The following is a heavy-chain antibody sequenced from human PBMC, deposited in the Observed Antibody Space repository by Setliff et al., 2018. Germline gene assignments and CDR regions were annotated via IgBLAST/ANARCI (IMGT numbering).Heavy chain of an antibody. J-gene: IGHJ4*02. Sequence: PGGSLRLSCAASGFAFTSSTMNWVRQSPGKSLEWVSSISGRSDYINYLDSVKGRFTVSRDNSKNTLYLQMNSLRPEDTVVYYCARTCSGSGCYAGLESWGQGTPVTVSS. D-gene: IGHD2-15*01. V-gene: IGHV3-21*01. CDR3: ARTCSGSGCYAGLES. CDR2: ISGRSDYI. CDR1: GFAFTSST.